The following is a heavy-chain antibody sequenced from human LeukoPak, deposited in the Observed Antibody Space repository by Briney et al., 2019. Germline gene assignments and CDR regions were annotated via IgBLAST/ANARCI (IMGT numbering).Heavy chain of an antibody. V-gene: IGHV3-48*02. J-gene: IGHJ2*01. D-gene: IGHD1-26*01. CDR1: GFTFSRYP. CDR2: ISSSDTI. Sequence: GSLRLSCAASGFTFSRYPMNWLRQAPGKGLEWVSYISSSDTIYYADSVKGRFTISRDNAQNSLYLQMNSLRDEDTAIYYCARDSGGIIVGATYWYFDLWGRGTPVTVSS. CDR3: ARDSGGIIVGATYWYFDL.